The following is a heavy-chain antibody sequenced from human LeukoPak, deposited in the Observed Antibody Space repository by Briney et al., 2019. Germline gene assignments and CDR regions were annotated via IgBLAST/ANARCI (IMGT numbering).Heavy chain of an antibody. J-gene: IGHJ5*02. CDR2: IYTSGST. D-gene: IGHD3-10*01. CDR3: ARRLSVWFGEEKRYNWFDP. Sequence: SETLSLTCTVSGGSISSGSYYWSWIRQPAGKGLEWIGRIYTSGSTNYNPSLKSRVTISVDTSKNQFSLKLSSVTAADTAVYYCARRLSVWFGEEKRYNWFDPWGQGTLVTVSS. V-gene: IGHV4-61*02. CDR1: GGSISSGSYY.